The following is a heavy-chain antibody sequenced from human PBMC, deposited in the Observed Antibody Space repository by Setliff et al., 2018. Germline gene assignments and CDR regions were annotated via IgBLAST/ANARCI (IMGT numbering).Heavy chain of an antibody. CDR3: TRRPRGRAAFDI. CDR2: IYSSGTT. V-gene: IGHV4-39*01. Sequence: SETLSLTCTVSGGSISTSSHHWVWIRQSPGKGLEWIGTIYSSGTTYYNLSLKSRVTTSLDTSKSQFSLNLGSVTAADTAVYYCTRRPRGRAAFDIWGQGTMVTV. J-gene: IGHJ3*02. CDR1: GGSISTSSHH. D-gene: IGHD3-10*01.